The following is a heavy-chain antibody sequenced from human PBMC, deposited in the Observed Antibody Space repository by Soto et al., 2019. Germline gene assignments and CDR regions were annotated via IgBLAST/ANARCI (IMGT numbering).Heavy chain of an antibody. V-gene: IGHV1-18*01. Sequence: GASVKVSCTASGYTFTSYGISWVRQAPGQGLEWMGWISAYNGNTNYAQKLQGRVTMTTDTSTSTAYMELRSLRSDDTAVYYCARAGVEYIAVAAPDDYWGQGTLVTVSS. CDR1: GYTFTSYG. D-gene: IGHD6-19*01. J-gene: IGHJ4*02. CDR2: ISAYNGNT. CDR3: ARAGVEYIAVAAPDDY.